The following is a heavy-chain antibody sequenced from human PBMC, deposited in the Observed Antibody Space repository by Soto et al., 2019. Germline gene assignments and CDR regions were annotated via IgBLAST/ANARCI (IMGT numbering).Heavy chain of an antibody. D-gene: IGHD3-22*01. Sequence: EVQLVESGGGLVQPGGSLRLSCEASDFTFSSFNMNWVRQAPGKGLEWVSYISSSSDSIYYATSVKGRFTISRDNAQKSVYLQMNRLRDEDTDVYYCARDYYDNSAYPLWGQGTLVTVSS. CDR1: DFTFSSFN. J-gene: IGHJ4*02. CDR2: ISSSSDSI. CDR3: ARDYYDNSAYPL. V-gene: IGHV3-48*02.